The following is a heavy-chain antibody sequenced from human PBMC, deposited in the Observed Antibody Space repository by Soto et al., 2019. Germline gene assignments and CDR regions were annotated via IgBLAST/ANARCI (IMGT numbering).Heavy chain of an antibody. CDR2: ISGSSSYT. Sequence: AGGSLRLSCEASGFTFSDYYMSWSRQAPGKGLEWVSYISGSSSYTNYADSVKGRFTISRDNANKSLYLQMNSLTAEDTAVYYCARARYSGSNFGLTFDSWGQGALVTVSS. J-gene: IGHJ4*02. CDR3: ARARYSGSNFGLTFDS. V-gene: IGHV3-11*05. CDR1: GFTFSDYY. D-gene: IGHD1-26*01.